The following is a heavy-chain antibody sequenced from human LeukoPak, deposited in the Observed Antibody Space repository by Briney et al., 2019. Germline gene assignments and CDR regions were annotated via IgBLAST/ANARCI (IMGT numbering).Heavy chain of an antibody. CDR3: ARASKTGYDFWSGSQYYYYYYYMDV. J-gene: IGHJ6*03. CDR1: GFTFDDYA. Sequence: GGSLRLSCAASGFTFDDYAMSWVRQAPGKGLEWVSGISWNGGSTGYADSEKCRFTISRDNAKNSLYLQMNSLRAEDTALYYCARASKTGYDFWSGSQYYYYYYYMDVWGKGTTVTVCS. CDR2: ISWNGGST. V-gene: IGHV3-20*04. D-gene: IGHD3-3*01.